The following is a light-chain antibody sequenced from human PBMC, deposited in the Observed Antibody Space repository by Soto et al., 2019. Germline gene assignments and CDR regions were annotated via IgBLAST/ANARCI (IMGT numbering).Light chain of an antibody. CDR1: QSISSDY. J-gene: IGKJ1*01. CDR2: NAS. V-gene: IGKV3-20*01. CDR3: QQFGSPWT. Sequence: EIVLTQSPGTLSLSPGERATLSCRASQSISSDYLAWYQHKPGQAPRLLIYNASRRATGIPDRFSGSGSGTDFTLTISRLEPEYFAVYYCQQFGSPWTFGQGTKVEIK.